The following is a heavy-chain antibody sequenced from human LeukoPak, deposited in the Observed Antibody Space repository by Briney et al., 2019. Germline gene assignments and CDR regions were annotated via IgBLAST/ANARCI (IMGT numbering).Heavy chain of an antibody. J-gene: IGHJ4*02. CDR1: EFVFSSHA. V-gene: IGHV3-7*01. CDR3: VRTRNYYGSGSHSDYFDY. D-gene: IGHD3-10*01. CDR2: IKQDGSEK. Sequence: GGSLRLSCVVSEFVFSSHAMIWVRQAPGKGLEWVANIKQDGSEKYYVDSVKGRFTISRDNARNSLYLQMNSLRAEDTAVYYCVRTRNYYGSGSHSDYFDYWGQGTLVTVSS.